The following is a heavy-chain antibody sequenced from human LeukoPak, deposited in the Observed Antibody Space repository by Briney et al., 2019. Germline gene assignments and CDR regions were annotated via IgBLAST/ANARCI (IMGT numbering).Heavy chain of an antibody. J-gene: IGHJ4*02. V-gene: IGHV3-23*01. CDR2: ISGSGGST. D-gene: IGHD5-18*01. CDR1: GFTFSSYA. CDR3: ARGYSYGQYFDY. Sequence: PGGSLRLSCAASGFTFSSYAMSWVRQAPGKGLEWVSAISGSGGSTYYADSVKGRFTISRDNSKNTLYLQMNSLRAEDTAVYYCARGYSYGQYFDYWGQGTLVTVSS.